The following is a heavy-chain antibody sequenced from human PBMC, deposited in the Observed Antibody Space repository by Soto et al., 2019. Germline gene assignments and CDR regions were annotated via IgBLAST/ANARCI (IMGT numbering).Heavy chain of an antibody. CDR3: ARGVGGDIVGREDWFDP. CDR1: GYTFTSYD. J-gene: IGHJ5*02. D-gene: IGHD2-15*01. Sequence: ASVKVSCKASGYTFTSYDINWVRQATGQGLEWMGWMNPNSGNTGYAQKFQGRVTMTRNTSISTAYMELSSLRSEDTAVYYCARGVGGDIVGREDWFDPWGQGTLVTVSS. V-gene: IGHV1-8*01. CDR2: MNPNSGNT.